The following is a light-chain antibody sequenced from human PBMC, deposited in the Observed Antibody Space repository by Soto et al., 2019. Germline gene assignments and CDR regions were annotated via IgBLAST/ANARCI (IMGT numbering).Light chain of an antibody. J-gene: IGLJ3*02. Sequence: QSVLTQPAPVSGSPGQSITISCTGTSSDVGGYNYVSWYQQHPGKAPKLMIYEVSNRPSGVSNRFSGSKSGNTASLTISGLQAEDEADYYCSSYTSSNRWVFGGGTKLTVL. V-gene: IGLV2-14*01. CDR3: SSYTSSNRWV. CDR1: SSDVGGYNY. CDR2: EVS.